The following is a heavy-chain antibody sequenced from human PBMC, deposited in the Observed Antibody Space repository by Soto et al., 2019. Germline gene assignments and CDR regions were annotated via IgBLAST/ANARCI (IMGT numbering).Heavy chain of an antibody. CDR3: ERTGAAGSIDF. J-gene: IGHJ4*02. CDR1: VVSTSSNSYY. V-gene: IGHV4-39*01. Sequence: SETLSLTCTVSVVSTSSNSYYGVWMGQAPGKGLDWIGSISYSGSTYYNPSLNSQVNISLDTSKSQFALKLNSVTAADTAVYYGERTGAAGSIDFWGQGNLVTVSS. D-gene: IGHD6-13*01. CDR2: ISYSGST.